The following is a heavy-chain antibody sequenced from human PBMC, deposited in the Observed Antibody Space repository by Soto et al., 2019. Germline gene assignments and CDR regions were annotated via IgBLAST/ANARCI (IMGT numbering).Heavy chain of an antibody. V-gene: IGHV4-59*08. Sequence: QVQLQESGPGLVKPSETLSLTCTVSGGSISSNYWSWIRQPPGKGLEWIGYIYYSGSTKYNPSLKCRVTLSVDTSKNQFSLKLSSVTAADTAVYYCVNGGCSGGSCYPWISWFDPWGQGTLVTVSS. J-gene: IGHJ5*02. CDR3: VNGGCSGGSCYPWISWFDP. CDR2: IYYSGST. D-gene: IGHD2-15*01. CDR1: GGSISSNY.